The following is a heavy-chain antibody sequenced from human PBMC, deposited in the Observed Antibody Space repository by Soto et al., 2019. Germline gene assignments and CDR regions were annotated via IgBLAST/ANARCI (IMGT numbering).Heavy chain of an antibody. Sequence: GASVKVSCKASGGTFSSYAISWVRQAPGQGLEWMGGIIPIFGTANYAQKFQGRVTITADESTSTAYMELSSLRSEDTAVYYCASSGYYDSSGYPGAYLFDYWGQGTLVTVSS. CDR3: ASSGYYDSSGYPGAYLFDY. CDR1: GGTFSSYA. CDR2: IIPIFGTA. V-gene: IGHV1-69*13. J-gene: IGHJ4*02. D-gene: IGHD3-22*01.